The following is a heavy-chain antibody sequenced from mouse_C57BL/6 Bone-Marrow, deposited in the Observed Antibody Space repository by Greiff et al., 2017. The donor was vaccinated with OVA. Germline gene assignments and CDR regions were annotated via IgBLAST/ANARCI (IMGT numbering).Heavy chain of an antibody. CDR2: ISSGGSYT. Sequence: EVQLVESGGGLVKPGGSLKLSCAASGFTFSSYGMSWVRQTPDKRLEWVATISSGGSYTYYPDSVKGRFTISRDNAKNTLYLQMSSLKSEDTAMYYCARVYYGSSPYYAMDYWGQGTSVTVSS. J-gene: IGHJ4*01. CDR1: GFTFSSYG. V-gene: IGHV5-6*01. D-gene: IGHD1-1*01. CDR3: ARVYYGSSPYYAMDY.